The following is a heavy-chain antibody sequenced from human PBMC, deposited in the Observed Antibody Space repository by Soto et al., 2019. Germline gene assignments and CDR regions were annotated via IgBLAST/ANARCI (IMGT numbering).Heavy chain of an antibody. D-gene: IGHD3-10*01. Sequence: KTGGSLRLSCAASGFTFSDYYMSWIRQAPGKGLEWVSYISSSSSYTNYADSVKGRFTISRDNAKNSLYLQMSSLRAEDTAVYYCVKDLGFGKIYYYYYYGMDVWGQGTTVTV. CDR2: ISSSSSYT. CDR3: VKDLGFGKIYYYYYYGMDV. V-gene: IGHV3-11*06. CDR1: GFTFSDYY. J-gene: IGHJ6*02.